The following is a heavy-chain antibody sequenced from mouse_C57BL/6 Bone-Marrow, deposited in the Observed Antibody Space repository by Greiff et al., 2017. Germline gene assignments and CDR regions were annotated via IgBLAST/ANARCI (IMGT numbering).Heavy chain of an antibody. CDR2: INPSSGYT. Sequence: QVQLKQSGAELARPGASVKMSCKASGYTFTSYTMHWVKQRPGQGLEWIGYINPSSGYTKYNQKFKDKATLTEDKSSSTAYMQLSSLTSEDSAVYYCARTGLRQDYAMDYWGQGTSVTVAS. CDR1: GYTFTSYT. D-gene: IGHD2-4*01. J-gene: IGHJ4*01. V-gene: IGHV1-4*01. CDR3: ARTGLRQDYAMDY.